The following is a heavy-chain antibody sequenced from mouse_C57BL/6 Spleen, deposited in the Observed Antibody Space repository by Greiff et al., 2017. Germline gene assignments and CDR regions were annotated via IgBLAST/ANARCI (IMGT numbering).Heavy chain of an antibody. CDR1: GYAFSSYW. J-gene: IGHJ4*01. CDR3: ALYYSVGAMDY. V-gene: IGHV1-80*01. Sequence: QVQLQQSGAELVKPGASVKISCKASGYAFSSYWMNWVKQRPGKGLEWIGQIYPGDGDTNYNGKFKGKATLTVDTSSSTAYMQLSSLTSEDSAVYYCALYYSVGAMDYWGQGTSVTVSS. CDR2: IYPGDGDT. D-gene: IGHD1-1*01.